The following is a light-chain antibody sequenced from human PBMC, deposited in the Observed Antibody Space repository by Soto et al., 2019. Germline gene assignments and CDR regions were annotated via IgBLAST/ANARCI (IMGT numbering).Light chain of an antibody. CDR2: DVD. CDR1: NSDVGHYNY. CDR3: CSYAGSSWI. V-gene: IGLV2-11*01. Sequence: QSVLTQPRSVSGSPGQSVTIYCTGTNSDVGHYNYVSWYEQHPGKAPKLIIFDVDKRPSGVPDRFSGSKSGNTASLTISGLQAEDEADYYCCSYAGSSWIFGGGTQLTVL. J-gene: IGLJ2*01.